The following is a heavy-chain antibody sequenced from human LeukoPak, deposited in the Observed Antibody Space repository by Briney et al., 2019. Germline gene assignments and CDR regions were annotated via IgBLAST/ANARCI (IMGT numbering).Heavy chain of an antibody. D-gene: IGHD6-6*01. CDR3: ARGRRYSSSQTDY. V-gene: IGHV1-69*13. CDR2: IIPIFGTT. Sequence: ASVKVSCKASGGIFSSYAISWVRQAPGQGLEWMGGIIPIFGTTNYAQNFQGRVTITADESTGTAYMELSSLRSEDTAVYYCARGRRYSSSQTDYWGQGTLVTVSS. J-gene: IGHJ4*02. CDR1: GGIFSSYA.